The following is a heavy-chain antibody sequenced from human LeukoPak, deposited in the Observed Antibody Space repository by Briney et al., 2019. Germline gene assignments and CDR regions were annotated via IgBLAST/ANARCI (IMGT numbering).Heavy chain of an antibody. CDR1: GGSISSNSYY. D-gene: IGHD6-13*01. Sequence: PSETLSLTCTVSGGSISSNSYYWDWIRQPPGKGLEWIGSIYYSGSTYYNPSLKSRVTMSVDTSKNQFSLKLSSVTAADTAAYYCARVTAAAPNDYFDHWGQGTLVTVSS. J-gene: IGHJ4*02. V-gene: IGHV4-39*07. CDR3: ARVTAAAPNDYFDH. CDR2: IYYSGST.